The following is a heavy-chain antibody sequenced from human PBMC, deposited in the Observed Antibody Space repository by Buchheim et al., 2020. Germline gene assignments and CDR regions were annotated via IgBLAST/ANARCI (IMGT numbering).Heavy chain of an antibody. CDR3: AREVVVVAATGSHPSNWFDP. V-gene: IGHV4-39*07. CDR1: GGSIKSSSHY. D-gene: IGHD2-15*01. Sequence: QLQLQESGPGLVKPSETLSLTCIVSGGSIKSSSHYWAWIRQTPGKGLDWIGSVYFSGSTHYNPSLKSRVTISVDTSKNQFSLKLSSVTAADTAVYYCAREVVVVAATGSHPSNWFDPWGQGTL. CDR2: VYFSGST. J-gene: IGHJ5*02.